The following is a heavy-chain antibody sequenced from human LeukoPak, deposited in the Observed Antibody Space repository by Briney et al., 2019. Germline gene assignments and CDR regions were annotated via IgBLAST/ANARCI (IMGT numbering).Heavy chain of an antibody. Sequence: GGSLRLSCAASGFTVSNYAMSWVRQAPEKGLEWVSSFSATGGFTKYADSVKGRFTISRDDSRNTLSLQMNSLRDEDTAVYYCAKDRGGSVAGTQFDYWGQGTLVTVSS. CDR1: GFTVSNYA. J-gene: IGHJ4*02. V-gene: IGHV3-23*01. CDR2: FSATGGFT. D-gene: IGHD6-19*01. CDR3: AKDRGGSVAGTQFDY.